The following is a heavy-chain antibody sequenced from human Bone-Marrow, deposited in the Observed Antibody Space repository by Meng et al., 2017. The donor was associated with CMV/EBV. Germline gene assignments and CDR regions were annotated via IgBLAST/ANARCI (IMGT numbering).Heavy chain of an antibody. D-gene: IGHD6-6*01. CDR3: TSSSLPLYYYGMDV. CDR1: GFTFNSDA. J-gene: IGHJ6*02. V-gene: IGHV3-73*01. Sequence: GGSLRLSCTASGFTFNSDAMSWVRQASGKGLEWVGRVRSKPNSYATAYAASVKGRFTISRDDSKNMAYLQMNSLKTEDTAVYYCTSSSLPLYYYGMDVWGQGTTVTVSS. CDR2: VRSKPNSYAT.